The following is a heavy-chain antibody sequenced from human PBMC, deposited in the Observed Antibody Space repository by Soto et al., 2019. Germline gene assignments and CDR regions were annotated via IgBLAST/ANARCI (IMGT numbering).Heavy chain of an antibody. J-gene: IGHJ4*02. D-gene: IGHD5-12*01. V-gene: IGHV1-69*01. CDR1: GGTFSSYA. CDR2: IIPIFGTA. Sequence: QVQLVQSGAEVKKPGSSVKVSCKASGGTFSSYAISWVRQAPGQGLEWMGGIIPIFGTANYGQKFQGRVTITADESKSKAYMELRSLRSEDTAVYYCARDEGRDGYNGHFGYWGQGTLVTVSS. CDR3: ARDEGRDGYNGHFGY.